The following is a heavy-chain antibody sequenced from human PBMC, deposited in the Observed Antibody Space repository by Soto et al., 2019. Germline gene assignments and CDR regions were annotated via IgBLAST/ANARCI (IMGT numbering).Heavy chain of an antibody. CDR1: GGSINPAGYY. Sequence: PSETLSLPCAVSGGSINPAGYYWSWLSQHPGQGVEWMGNIYYSGSTNNNPSLKSRVTISIDASKNHFSLNLSSVTAADTAMSYCARVQKIFGIITFFDNWGQGTQFTVSS. J-gene: IGHJ4*02. V-gene: IGHV4-31*11. CDR3: ARVQKIFGIITFFDN. CDR2: IYYSGST. D-gene: IGHD3-3*01.